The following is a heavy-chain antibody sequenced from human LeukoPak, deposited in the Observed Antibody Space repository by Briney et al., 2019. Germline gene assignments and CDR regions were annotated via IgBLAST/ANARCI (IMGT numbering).Heavy chain of an antibody. CDR1: GFTFSSFG. Sequence: PGGSLRLSCAASGFTFSSFGMHWVRQAAGKGLEWVAVISVDGSNEYYADSVKGRFTISRGNAKNTLYLQMNSLIADDTAVYYCARESWKWELDGFDIWGQGTVVTVSS. CDR2: ISVDGSNE. CDR3: ARESWKWELDGFDI. D-gene: IGHD1-26*01. J-gene: IGHJ3*02. V-gene: IGHV3-30*03.